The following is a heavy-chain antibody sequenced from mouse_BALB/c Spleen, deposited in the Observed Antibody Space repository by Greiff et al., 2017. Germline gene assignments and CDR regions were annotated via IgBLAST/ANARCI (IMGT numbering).Heavy chain of an antibody. J-gene: IGHJ2*01. CDR2: IDPANGNT. V-gene: IGHV14-3*02. D-gene: IGHD4-1*02. Sequence: VQLQQSGAELVKPGASVKLSCTASGFNIKDTYMHWVKQRPEQGLEWIGRIDPANGNTKYDPKFQGKATITADTSSTTAYLQLSSLTSEDTAVYYCASFNWDVRDYWGQGTTLTVSS. CDR1: GFNIKDTY. CDR3: ASFNWDVRDY.